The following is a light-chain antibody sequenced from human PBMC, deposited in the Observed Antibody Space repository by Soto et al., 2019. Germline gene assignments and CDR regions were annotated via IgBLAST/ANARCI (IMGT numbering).Light chain of an antibody. CDR3: SLYTSSEGV. Sequence: SVLTQLASVSGSPGQSITISCTGTSSDVGGYNYVSWYQQHPGKAPKLTIYDVSNRPSGVSNRFSGSKSGNTASLTISGLQAEDEADYYCSLYTSSEGVFGTGTKVTVL. CDR2: DVS. V-gene: IGLV2-14*01. J-gene: IGLJ1*01. CDR1: SSDVGGYNY.